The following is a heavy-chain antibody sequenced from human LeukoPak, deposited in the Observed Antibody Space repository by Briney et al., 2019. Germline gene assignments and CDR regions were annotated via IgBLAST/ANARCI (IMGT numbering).Heavy chain of an antibody. CDR2: IYTSGTT. D-gene: IGHD1-1*01. Sequence: SETLSLTCTVSGDSISNYYWSRIRQPAGTGLEWIGRIYTSGTTDYNYSLQSRVTMSIDTSKNQFSLRLGSVTAADMAVYYCARAGRNDWYGFDYWGQGSLVTVSS. CDR1: GDSISNYY. CDR3: ARAGRNDWYGFDY. V-gene: IGHV4-4*07. J-gene: IGHJ4*02.